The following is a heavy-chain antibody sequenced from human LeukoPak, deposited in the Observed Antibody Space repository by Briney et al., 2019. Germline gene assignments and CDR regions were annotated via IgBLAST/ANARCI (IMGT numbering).Heavy chain of an antibody. V-gene: IGHV3-21*01. J-gene: IGHJ6*02. CDR1: GFTFSSYS. D-gene: IGHD2-2*01. CDR2: IRSSSIYI. CDR3: ARDPTQGYCSSTSCYERNYYGMDV. Sequence: PGGALRLSCAASGFTFSSYSMNWVRQAPGKGLEWVSSIRSSSIYIYYADSVKGRFPISRDNAKNSLYLQMNSLRAEDTAVYYCARDPTQGYCSSTSCYERNYYGMDVWGQGTTVTVSS.